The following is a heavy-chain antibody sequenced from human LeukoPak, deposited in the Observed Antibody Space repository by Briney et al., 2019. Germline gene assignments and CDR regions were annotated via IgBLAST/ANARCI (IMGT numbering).Heavy chain of an antibody. V-gene: IGHV3-23*01. D-gene: IGHD5-12*01. CDR1: GFTFTNYP. CDR3: ARKLSGYAPFDC. Sequence: GGSLRLSCAASGFTFTNYPMIWVRQAPGRGLTWVSGISGSGGSTYYADSVKGRFTISRDNPRSTLYLQMSSLRAEDTAVYYCARKLSGYAPFDCWGQGTLVTVSS. J-gene: IGHJ4*02. CDR2: ISGSGGST.